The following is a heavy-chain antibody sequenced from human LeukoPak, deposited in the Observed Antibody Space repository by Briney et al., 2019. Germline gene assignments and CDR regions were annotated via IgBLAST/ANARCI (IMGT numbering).Heavy chain of an antibody. Sequence: SETLSLTCTVSGGSIGSGSYYWSWIRQPAGKGLEWIGRIYTSGSTNYNPSLKSRVTISVDTSKNQFSLKLSSVTAADTAVYYCARDVLRFLEWSYNWFDPWGQGTLVTVSS. CDR2: IYTSGST. CDR1: GGSIGSGSYY. CDR3: ARDVLRFLEWSYNWFDP. V-gene: IGHV4-61*02. D-gene: IGHD3-3*01. J-gene: IGHJ5*02.